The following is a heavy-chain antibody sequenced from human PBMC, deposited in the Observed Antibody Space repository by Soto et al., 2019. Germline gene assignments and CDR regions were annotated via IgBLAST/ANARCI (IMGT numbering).Heavy chain of an antibody. J-gene: IGHJ6*03. D-gene: IGHD3-3*01. CDR1: GFTFSSYG. CDR3: AKSPVESVTILVLVIIPNRHYMDV. CDR2: ISYDGSNK. Sequence: GGSLRLSCAASGFTFSSYGMHWVRQAPGKGLEWVAVISYDGSNKYYADSVKGRFTISRDNSKNTLYLQMNSLRAEDTAVYYCAKSPVESVTILVLVIIPNRHYMDVWGKGTSVTVSS. V-gene: IGHV3-30*18.